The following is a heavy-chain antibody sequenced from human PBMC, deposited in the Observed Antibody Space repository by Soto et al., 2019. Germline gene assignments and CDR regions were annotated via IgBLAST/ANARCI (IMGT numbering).Heavy chain of an antibody. Sequence: PWGSLRLSCAASGLTFSNYAMSWVRQAPGKGLEWVSAISGGGTSTYYSDSVKGRFSISRDNSKNTLYLQMNTLRAEDTAVYYCAKALSQFFPFNYWGQGTLVTVSS. CDR1: GLTFSNYA. CDR3: AKALSQFFPFNY. D-gene: IGHD3-3*01. J-gene: IGHJ4*02. CDR2: ISGGGTST. V-gene: IGHV3-23*01.